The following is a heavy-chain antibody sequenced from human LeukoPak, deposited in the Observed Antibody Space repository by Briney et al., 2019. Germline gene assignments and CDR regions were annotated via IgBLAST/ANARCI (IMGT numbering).Heavy chain of an antibody. CDR2: FDPEDGET. CDR3: AKGTERGYRDYYYMDV. Sequence: ASVKVSCKVSGYTLTELSMHWVRQAPGKGLEWMGGFDPEDGETIYAQKFQGRVTMTEDTSTDTAYMELSSLRSEDTAVYYCAKGTERGYRDYYYMDVWGKGTTVTVSS. V-gene: IGHV1-24*01. J-gene: IGHJ6*03. CDR1: GYTLTELS. D-gene: IGHD5-18*01.